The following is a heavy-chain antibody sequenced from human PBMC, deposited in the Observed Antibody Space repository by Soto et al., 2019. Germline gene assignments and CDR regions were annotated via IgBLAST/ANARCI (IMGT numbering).Heavy chain of an antibody. V-gene: IGHV1-2*02. CDR1: GYSFTGYY. J-gene: IGHJ3*02. CDR3: ARCSYYYDSSGYYYDDAFDI. CDR2: INPNSGGT. Sequence: QVQLVQSGAEVKKPGASVKVSCKSSGYSFTGYYMHWVRQAPGQGLEWMGWINPNSGGTNYAQKFQGRVTITADKSTSTAYMELSSLRSEDTAVYYCARCSYYYDSSGYYYDDAFDIWGQGTMVTVSS. D-gene: IGHD3-22*01.